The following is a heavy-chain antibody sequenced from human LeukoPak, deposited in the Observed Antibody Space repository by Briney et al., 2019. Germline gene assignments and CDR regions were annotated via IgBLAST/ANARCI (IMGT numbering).Heavy chain of an antibody. V-gene: IGHV4-4*08. Sequence: PSETLSLTCTVSGGSISSYYWSWIRQPPGKGLEWIGYIYTSGSTNYNPSLKSRVTISVDPSKNQFSLKLGSVTAADTAVYYCARRGGQQLVDWFDPWGQGTLVTVSS. CDR3: ARRGGQQLVDWFDP. CDR2: IYTSGST. D-gene: IGHD6-13*01. CDR1: GGSISSYY. J-gene: IGHJ5*02.